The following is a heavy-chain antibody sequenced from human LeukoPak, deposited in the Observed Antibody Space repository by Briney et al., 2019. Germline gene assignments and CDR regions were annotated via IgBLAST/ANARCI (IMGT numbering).Heavy chain of an antibody. CDR1: GFTFDDYG. V-gene: IGHV3-20*01. D-gene: IGHD3-10*01. J-gene: IGHJ6*02. Sequence: GGSLRLSSAASGFTFDDYGMSWVRQAPGKGLEWVSGINWNGGSTGYADSVKGRFTISRDNAKNSLYLQMNSLRAEDTALYHCAKGPRKINMVRGVRTLSYGMDVWGQGTTVTVSS. CDR2: INWNGGST. CDR3: AKGPRKINMVRGVRTLSYGMDV.